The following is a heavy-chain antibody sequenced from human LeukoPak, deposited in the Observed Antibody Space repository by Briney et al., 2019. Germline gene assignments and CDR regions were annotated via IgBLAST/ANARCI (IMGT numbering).Heavy chain of an antibody. CDR1: GFTFSSYA. CDR3: AKDQEWELLPTLDY. V-gene: IGHV3-23*01. J-gene: IGHJ4*02. D-gene: IGHD1-26*01. Sequence: GGSPRISCAASGFTFSSYATSWVRQAPGKGLEWVSAISGSGGSTYYADSVKGRFTISRDNSKNTLYLQMNSLRAEDTAVYYCAKDQEWELLPTLDYWGQGTLVTVSS. CDR2: ISGSGGST.